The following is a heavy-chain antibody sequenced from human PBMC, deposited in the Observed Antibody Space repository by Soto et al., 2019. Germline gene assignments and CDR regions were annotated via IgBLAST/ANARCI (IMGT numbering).Heavy chain of an antibody. CDR3: ARSVFP. Sequence: QVQLQESGPGLVKPSQTLSLACTVSGGSVSGGGYYWNWIRQHPGKGLEWIGYIYYIGSTYYNPSLKSRVTISLDTSKNQFSLKLSSVTASDTAVYYCARSVFPWGQGTLVTVSS. CDR2: IYYIGST. J-gene: IGHJ5*02. CDR1: GGSVSGGGYY. V-gene: IGHV4-31*03.